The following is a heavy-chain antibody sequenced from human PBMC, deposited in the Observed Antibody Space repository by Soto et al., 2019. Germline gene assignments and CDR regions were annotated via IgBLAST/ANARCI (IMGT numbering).Heavy chain of an antibody. Sequence: EGSLRRSCVASGFTLNSYAMNWVRQAPGKGLAWVSAIGTDGNTYYANSVKGRFTISRDNSRTTLYLQMNSLRVEDTALYYCVRKYPGTRPFDYWGQGTLVTVSS. V-gene: IGHV3-23*01. CDR3: VRKYPGTRPFDY. J-gene: IGHJ4*01. CDR2: IGTDGNT. CDR1: GFTLNSYA. D-gene: IGHD2-2*01.